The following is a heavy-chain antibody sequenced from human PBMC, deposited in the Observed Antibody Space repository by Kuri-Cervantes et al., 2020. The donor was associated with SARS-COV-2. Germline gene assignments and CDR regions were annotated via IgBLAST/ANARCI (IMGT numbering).Heavy chain of an antibody. V-gene: IGHV4-59*08. J-gene: IGHJ6*02. CDR2: IYYSGST. Sequence: SETLSLTCTVSGGSISSYYWSWIRQPPGKGLEWIAYIYYSGSTNYNPSLKSRVTISVDTSKNQFSLKLSSVTAADTAVYYCARLNLYYYYYGMDVWGQGTTVTVSS. CDR1: GGSISSYY. CDR3: ARLNLYYYYYGMDV.